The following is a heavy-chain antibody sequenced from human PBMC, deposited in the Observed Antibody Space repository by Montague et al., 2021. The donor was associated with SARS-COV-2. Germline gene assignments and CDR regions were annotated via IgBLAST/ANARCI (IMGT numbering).Heavy chain of an antibody. CDR2: INHSGST. CDR3: ARGVRQLGVRYYYYYIDV. Sequence: SETPSLTCAVYGGSFSGYYWSWIRQPPGKGLEWIGEINHSGSTNYNPSLKSRVTISMDTSKNQFSLKLSSVTAADTAVYYCARGVRQLGVRYYYYYIDVWDKGTTVTVSS. CDR1: GGSFSGYY. D-gene: IGHD6-6*01. J-gene: IGHJ6*03. V-gene: IGHV4-34*01.